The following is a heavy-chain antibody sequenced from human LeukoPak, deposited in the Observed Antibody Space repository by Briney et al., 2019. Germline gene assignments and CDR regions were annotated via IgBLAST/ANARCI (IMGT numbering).Heavy chain of an antibody. CDR1: GGSISSGGYY. CDR2: IYYSGST. J-gene: IGHJ4*02. D-gene: IGHD4-23*01. V-gene: IGHV4-31*03. Sequence: PSETLSLTCTVSGGSISSGGYYWSWIRQHPGKGLEWIGYIYYSGSTYYNPSLKSRGTISVDTSKNQFSLKLSSVTAADTAVYYCAREGTVVPFDYWGQGTLVTVSS. CDR3: AREGTVVPFDY.